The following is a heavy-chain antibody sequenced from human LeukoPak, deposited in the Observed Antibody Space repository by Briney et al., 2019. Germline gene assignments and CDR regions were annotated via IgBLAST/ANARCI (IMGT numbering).Heavy chain of an antibody. CDR2: IYYSGST. V-gene: IGHV4-59*01. Sequence: SETLSLTCTVSGGSISSYYWNWIRQPPGKGLEWIGFIYYSGSTNYNPSLKSRVTVSVDTSKNQFSLKVNSVTAADTAVYYCAGNSWEAGMEVWGQGTTVTVSS. J-gene: IGHJ6*02. D-gene: IGHD1-26*01. CDR1: GGSISSYY. CDR3: AGNSWEAGMEV.